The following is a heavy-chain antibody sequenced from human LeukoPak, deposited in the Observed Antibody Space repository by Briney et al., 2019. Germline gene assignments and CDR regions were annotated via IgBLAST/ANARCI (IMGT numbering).Heavy chain of an antibody. CDR1: GFTFDDYG. D-gene: IGHD3-10*01. CDR3: ARVYYYGSGRSWFDP. J-gene: IGHJ5*02. Sequence: PGGSLRLSCAASGFTFDDYGMSWVRQGPGTGLEGVSGINWNGGSTGYADSVKGRFTISRDNAKNSLYLQMNSLRAEDTALYHCARVYYYGSGRSWFDPWGQGTLVTVSS. CDR2: INWNGGST. V-gene: IGHV3-20*01.